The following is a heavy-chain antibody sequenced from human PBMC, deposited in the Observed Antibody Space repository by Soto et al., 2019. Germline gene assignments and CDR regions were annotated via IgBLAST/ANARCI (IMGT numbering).Heavy chain of an antibody. J-gene: IGHJ6*02. Sequence: SVKVSCKASGGTFSSYAISWVRQAPGQGLEWMGGIIPIFGTANYAQKFQGRVTITADESTSTAYMKLSSLRSEDTAVYYCARGGATVHRAYYYGMDVWGQGTTVTVSS. D-gene: IGHD1-26*01. V-gene: IGHV1-69*13. CDR2: IIPIFGTA. CDR1: GGTFSSYA. CDR3: ARGGATVHRAYYYGMDV.